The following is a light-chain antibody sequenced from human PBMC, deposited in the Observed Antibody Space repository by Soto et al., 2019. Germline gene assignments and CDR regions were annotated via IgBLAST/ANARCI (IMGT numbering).Light chain of an antibody. J-gene: IGKJ3*01. V-gene: IGKV1-9*01. CDR1: QDISSY. CDR2: GAS. CDR3: QQFYSCSIVT. Sequence: DIQLTQSPSFLSASVGDRVTITCPASQDISSYLAWYQQKPGKAPTLLIFGASSLQSGVPSRFSGSGSGTEFTLTISSLQPEDFAIYYCQQFYSCSIVTFGPGTKVDIK.